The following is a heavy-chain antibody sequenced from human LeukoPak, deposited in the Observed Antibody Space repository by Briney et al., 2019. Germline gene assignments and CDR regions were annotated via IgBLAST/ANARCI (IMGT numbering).Heavy chain of an antibody. CDR3: ARYHQYQLLEGDAFDI. CDR1: GGSISSGDYY. CDR2: IYYSGST. J-gene: IGHJ3*02. D-gene: IGHD2-2*01. Sequence: RSSETLSLTCTVSGGSISSGDYYWSWIRQPPGKGLEWIGYIYYSGSTYYNPSLKSRVTISVDTSKNQFSLKLSSVTAADTAVYYCARYHQYQLLEGDAFDIWGQGTMVTVSS. V-gene: IGHV4-30-4*02.